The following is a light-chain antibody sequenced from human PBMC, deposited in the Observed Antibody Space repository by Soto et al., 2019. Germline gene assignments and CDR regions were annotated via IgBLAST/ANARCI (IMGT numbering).Light chain of an antibody. Sequence: QSVLTQPPSASGTPGRRVTIPCLGSSSNIGSNTVNWYQQLPGTAPKLLIYSNNQRPSGVPDRFSGSKSGTSASLAISGLQSEDEADYYCAAWDDSLNGVVFGGGTKLTVL. J-gene: IGLJ2*01. CDR3: AAWDDSLNGVV. CDR2: SNN. CDR1: SSNIGSNT. V-gene: IGLV1-44*01.